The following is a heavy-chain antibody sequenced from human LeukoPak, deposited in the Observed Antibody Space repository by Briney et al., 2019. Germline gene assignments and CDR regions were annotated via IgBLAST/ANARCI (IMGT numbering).Heavy chain of an antibody. Sequence: GGSLRLSCTASGFNFSTYAMTWVRQPPGKGLQWVSPINAGGTNTKYADSVKGRFTISRDSSKSTLYLQMNSLRVEDTAVYYCANGESPDYWGQGTLVTVSS. CDR3: ANGESPDY. CDR1: GFNFSTYA. CDR2: INAGGTNT. D-gene: IGHD3-10*01. J-gene: IGHJ4*02. V-gene: IGHV3-23*01.